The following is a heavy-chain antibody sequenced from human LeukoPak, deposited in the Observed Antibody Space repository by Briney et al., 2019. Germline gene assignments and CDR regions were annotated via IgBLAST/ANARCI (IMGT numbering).Heavy chain of an antibody. D-gene: IGHD6-13*01. J-gene: IGHJ6*03. CDR3: ARAIPHIAAAGDYYYYMDV. CDR1: GGTFSSYA. V-gene: IGHV1-69*05. Sequence: SVKVSCKASGGTFSSYAISWVRQAPGQGLEWMGRIIPVFGTANYAQKFQGRVTITTDESTSTAYMELSSLRSEDTAVYYCARAIPHIAAAGDYYYYMDVWGKGTTITVSS. CDR2: IIPVFGTA.